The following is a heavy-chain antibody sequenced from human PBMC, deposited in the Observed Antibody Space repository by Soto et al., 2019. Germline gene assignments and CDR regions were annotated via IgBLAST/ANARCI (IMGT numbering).Heavy chain of an antibody. V-gene: IGHV4-59*01. CDR2: IYYSGTT. Sequence: SETLSLTCTVSGFSISSYYWSWIRQPPGKGLEWIGYIYYSGTTKYNPSLKSRVTISVDTSKNQFSLKLNSVTTADTAMYYCARLLTWNDNDYWGQGTLVTVSS. CDR3: ARLLTWNDNDY. D-gene: IGHD1-1*01. CDR1: GFSISSYY. J-gene: IGHJ4*02.